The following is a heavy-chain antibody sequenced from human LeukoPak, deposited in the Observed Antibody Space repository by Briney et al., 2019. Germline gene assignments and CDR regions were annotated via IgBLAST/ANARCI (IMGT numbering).Heavy chain of an antibody. Sequence: GGSLRLSCAASGFSFSSYWMTWVRQAPGKGLEWVANIKQDGSQKYYVDSVKGRFTISRDNAKNSLYLQMNSLRAGDTAVYYCVSTGSQLDYWGQGTLVTVSS. CDR3: VSTGSQLDY. D-gene: IGHD2-2*01. CDR1: GFSFSSYW. V-gene: IGHV3-7*01. CDR2: IKQDGSQK. J-gene: IGHJ4*02.